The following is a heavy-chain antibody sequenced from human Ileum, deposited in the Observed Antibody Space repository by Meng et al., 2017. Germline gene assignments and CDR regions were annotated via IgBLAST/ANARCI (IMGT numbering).Heavy chain of an antibody. V-gene: IGHV4-61*09. D-gene: IGHD3-10*01. J-gene: IGHJ4*02. CDR2: IYNSGSTKST. CDR1: GVSISSSIYY. Sequence: LRLSCTVSGVSISSSIYYWSWIRQPAGKGLEWIGHIYNSGSTKSTNYSPSLKSRINISIDTSKNQFSLELTSVTATDTAVFYCAGFALRGTRAEFWGQGTLVTVSS. CDR3: AGFALRGTRAEF.